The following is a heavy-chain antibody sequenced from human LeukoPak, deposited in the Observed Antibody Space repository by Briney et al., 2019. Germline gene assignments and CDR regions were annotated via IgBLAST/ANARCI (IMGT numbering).Heavy chain of an antibody. V-gene: IGHV4-59*01. CDR1: GGCISSYY. CDR2: IYYSGST. D-gene: IGHD1-20*01. CDR3: ARGPPSITGTHDAFDI. J-gene: IGHJ3*02. Sequence: PSETLSLTCTVSGGCISSYYWSWIRQPPGKGLEWIGYIYYSGSTNYNPSLKSRVTISVDTSKNQFSLKLSSVTAADTAVYYCARGPPSITGTHDAFDIWGQGTMVTVSS.